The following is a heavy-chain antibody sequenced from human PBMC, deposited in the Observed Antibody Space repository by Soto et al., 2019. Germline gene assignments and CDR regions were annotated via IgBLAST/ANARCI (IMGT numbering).Heavy chain of an antibody. Sequence: QVQLVESGGGVVQPGRSLRLSCAASGFTFSRYAIHWVRQAPGKGLEWVTFTSYDGTNNHYADSVQGRFTNSRDNSNNTVHLQMNSLRSEDTAVYYCVRELVRGSYYLEAFDIWGQGTMVAVSS. D-gene: IGHD3-22*01. CDR3: VRELVRGSYYLEAFDI. J-gene: IGHJ3*02. V-gene: IGHV3-30-3*01. CDR2: TSYDGTNN. CDR1: GFTFSRYA.